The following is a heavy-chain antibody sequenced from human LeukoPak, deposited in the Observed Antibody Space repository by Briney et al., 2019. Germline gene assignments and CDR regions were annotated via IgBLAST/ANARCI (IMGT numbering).Heavy chain of an antibody. J-gene: IGHJ3*02. Sequence: GGSLRLSCAASGFTFSNYWMHWVRQAPGKRLVWVSRIKSDGSSTSYADSVKGRFTISRDNAKHTLYLQMNSLRAADTAVYYCARVGAVAGAFDIWGQGTMVTVSS. CDR2: IKSDGSST. CDR3: ARVGAVAGAFDI. V-gene: IGHV3-74*01. D-gene: IGHD6-19*01. CDR1: GFTFSNYW.